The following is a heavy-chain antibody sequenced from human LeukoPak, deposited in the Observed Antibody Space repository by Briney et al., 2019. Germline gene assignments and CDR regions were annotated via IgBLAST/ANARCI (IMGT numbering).Heavy chain of an antibody. Sequence: PGGSLRLSCAASGFTFSNAWMSWVRQAPGKGLEWVGRIKSKTDGGTTDYAAPVKGRFTISRDDSKNTLYLQMNSLKTEDTAVYYCTTGISIELELPIDYWGQGTLVTVSS. D-gene: IGHD1-7*01. CDR1: GFTFSNAW. V-gene: IGHV3-15*01. J-gene: IGHJ4*02. CDR3: TTGISIELELPIDY. CDR2: IKSKTDGGTT.